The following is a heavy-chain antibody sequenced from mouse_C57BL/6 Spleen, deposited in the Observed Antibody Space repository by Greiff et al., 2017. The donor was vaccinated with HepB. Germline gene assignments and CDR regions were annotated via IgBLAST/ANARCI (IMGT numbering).Heavy chain of an antibody. CDR1: GFNIKDDY. CDR3: TRWDVWFAY. V-gene: IGHV14-4*01. J-gene: IGHJ3*01. CDR2: IDPENGDT. D-gene: IGHD4-1*01. Sequence: EVQLQQSGAELVRPGASVKLSCTASGFNIKDDYMHWVKQRPEQGLEWIGWIDPENGDTEYASKFQGKATITADTSSNTAYLQLSSLTSEDTAVYYCTRWDVWFAYWGQGTLVTVSA.